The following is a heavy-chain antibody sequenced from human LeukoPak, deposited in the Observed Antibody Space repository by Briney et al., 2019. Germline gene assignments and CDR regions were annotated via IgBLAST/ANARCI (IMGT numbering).Heavy chain of an antibody. CDR2: ISGSGGST. D-gene: IGHD2-15*01. V-gene: IGHV3-23*01. Sequence: GGSLRLSCAASGFTFSSYAMSWVRQAPGKGLEWVSAISGSGGSTYYADSVKGRFTISRDNSKNTLYLQMNSLRAEDTAVYYCAKGPHCSGGSCPFSAENYFDYWGQGTLVTVSS. CDR1: GFTFSSYA. J-gene: IGHJ4*02. CDR3: AKGPHCSGGSCPFSAENYFDY.